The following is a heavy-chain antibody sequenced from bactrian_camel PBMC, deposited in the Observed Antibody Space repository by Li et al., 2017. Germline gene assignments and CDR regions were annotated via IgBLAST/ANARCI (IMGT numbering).Heavy chain of an antibody. D-gene: IGHD4*01. Sequence: VQLVESGGGEVQTGGSLRLSCAASAYTYNNYYMGWFRQTPENEREGVAGIESDGSTSYADSVKGRFTISQDNAKNTVTLQMDGLQFTDTALYSCVTDQNYYSDYGRRFKYRGRGTQVTVS. CDR1: AYTYNNYY. CDR3: VTDQNYYSDYGRRFKY. CDR2: IESDGST. V-gene: IGHV3S10*01. J-gene: IGHJ4*01.